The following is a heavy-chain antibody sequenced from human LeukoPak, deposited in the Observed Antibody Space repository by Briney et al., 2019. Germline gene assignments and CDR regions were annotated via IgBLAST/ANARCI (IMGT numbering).Heavy chain of an antibody. D-gene: IGHD3-10*02. CDR3: AELGITMIGGV. V-gene: IGHV3-21*01. J-gene: IGHJ6*04. CDR1: GFTFSAYN. Sequence: GGSLRLSCAASGFTFSAYNMNWVRRTPGKGLEWVSSITTSSSYMFYADSVRGRFTISRDNAENSLYLQMNSLRAEDTAVYYCAELGITMIGGVWGKGTTVTISS. CDR2: ITTSSSYM.